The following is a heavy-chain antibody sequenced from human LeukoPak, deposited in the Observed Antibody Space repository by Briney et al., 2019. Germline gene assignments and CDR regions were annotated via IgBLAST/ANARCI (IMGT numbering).Heavy chain of an antibody. D-gene: IGHD6-19*01. J-gene: IGHJ5*02. V-gene: IGHV4-39*07. CDR3: ARGVAVAGGNWFDP. CDR2: SYYSGSP. CDR1: AGSISSRSYY. Sequence: SETLSLTCTVSAGSISSRSYYWGWIRQPPGKGLEWIGSSYYSGSPHYNPSLKSRVAISVDTSKNQFSLRLSSVTAADTAVYYCARGVAVAGGNWFDPWGQGIVATVSS.